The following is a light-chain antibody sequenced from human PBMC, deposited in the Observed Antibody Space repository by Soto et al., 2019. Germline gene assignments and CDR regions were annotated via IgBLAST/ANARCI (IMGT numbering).Light chain of an antibody. V-gene: IGLV4-69*01. CDR3: QTWGTGIRV. CDR1: SGHSSYA. Sequence: QPVLTQSPSASASLGASVKLTCTLSSGHSSYAIAWHQQQPEKGPRYLMKLNSDGSHSKADGIPDRFSGSSSGAERYLTISSLQSEDEGDYYCQTWGTGIRVFGGGTKVTVL. CDR2: LNSDGSH. J-gene: IGLJ3*02.